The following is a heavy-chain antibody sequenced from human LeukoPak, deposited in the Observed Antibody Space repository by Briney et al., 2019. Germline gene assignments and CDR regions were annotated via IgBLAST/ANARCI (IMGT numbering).Heavy chain of an antibody. J-gene: IGHJ5*02. D-gene: IGHD3-22*01. CDR2: INPNSGNT. CDR1: GYTFTSYD. CDR3: ARGGYYYDSSGYYPEHWFDP. Sequence: RASVKVSCKASGYTFTSYDINWVRQATGQGLEWMGWINPNSGNTGYAQKFQGRVTMTRNTSISTAYMELSSLRSEDTAVYYRARGGYYYDSSGYYPEHWFDPWGQGTLVTVSS. V-gene: IGHV1-8*01.